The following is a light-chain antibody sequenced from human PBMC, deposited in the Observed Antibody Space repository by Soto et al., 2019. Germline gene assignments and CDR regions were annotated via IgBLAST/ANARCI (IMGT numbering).Light chain of an antibody. CDR1: QSISSW. CDR3: QQYSNMGT. V-gene: IGKV1-5*03. Sequence: DIQMTQSPSTLSASVGDRVTITCLASQSISSWLAWYQQKPGKAPKLLIYKASSLESGVPSRFSGSGSGTEFTLTISSLQPDDFASYYCQQYSNMGTFGQGTKVDIK. J-gene: IGKJ1*01. CDR2: KAS.